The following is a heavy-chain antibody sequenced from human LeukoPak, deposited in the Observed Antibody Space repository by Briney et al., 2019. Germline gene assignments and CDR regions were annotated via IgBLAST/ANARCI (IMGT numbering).Heavy chain of an antibody. V-gene: IGHV3-30*02. J-gene: IGHJ4*02. D-gene: IGHD2-21*02. CDR3: AKDGSTLFDGDEGYFDY. Sequence: GGSLRLSCAASGFTFSSYGMHWVRQAPGKGLEWVAFIRYDGSNKYYADSVKGRFTISRDNSKNTLYLQMNSLRAEDTAVYYCAKDGSTLFDGDEGYFDYWGQGTLVTVSS. CDR2: IRYDGSNK. CDR1: GFTFSSYG.